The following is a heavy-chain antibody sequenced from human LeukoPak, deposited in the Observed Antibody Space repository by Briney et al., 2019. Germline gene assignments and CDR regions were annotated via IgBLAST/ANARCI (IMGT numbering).Heavy chain of an antibody. V-gene: IGHV4-4*02. CDR3: ARQGGSDAFDI. Sequence: SGTLSLTCAVSGGSISSSNWWSWVRQPPGKGLEWIGEIYHSGSTNYNPSLKSRVTISVDTSKNQFSLKLSSVTAADTAVYYCARQGGSDAFDIWGQGTMVTVSS. CDR1: GGSISSSNW. J-gene: IGHJ3*02. CDR2: IYHSGST. D-gene: IGHD1-26*01.